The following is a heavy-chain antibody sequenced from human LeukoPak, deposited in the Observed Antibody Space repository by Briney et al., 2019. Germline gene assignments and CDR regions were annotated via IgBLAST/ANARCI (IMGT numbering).Heavy chain of an antibody. D-gene: IGHD2-21*02. Sequence: PSETLSLTCTVSGGSISSSSYSWGWIRQPPGKGLEWIGSIYYSGSTYYNPSLKSRVTIYVDTSKNQFSLKLSSVTAADTAVYYCARLRYCGGDCPNYYFDYWGQGTLVTVSS. CDR2: IYYSGST. J-gene: IGHJ4*02. CDR1: GGSISSSSYS. V-gene: IGHV4-39*01. CDR3: ARLRYCGGDCPNYYFDY.